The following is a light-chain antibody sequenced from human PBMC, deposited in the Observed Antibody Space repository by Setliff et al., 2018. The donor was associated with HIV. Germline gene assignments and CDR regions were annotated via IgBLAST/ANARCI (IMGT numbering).Light chain of an antibody. CDR3: CSYAGSSTYV. Sequence: QSALTQPASVSGSPGQSITISCTGTSSDVGSYNLVSWYQQHPGKAPKLMIYEVIKRPSGASNRFSGSKSGNTASLTISGLQAEDEADYYCCSYAGSSTYVFGTGTKVTVL. V-gene: IGLV2-23*02. CDR1: SSDVGSYNL. J-gene: IGLJ1*01. CDR2: EVI.